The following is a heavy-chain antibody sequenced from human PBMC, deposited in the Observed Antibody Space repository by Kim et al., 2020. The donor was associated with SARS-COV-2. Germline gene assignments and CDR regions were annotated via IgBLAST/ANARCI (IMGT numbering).Heavy chain of an antibody. J-gene: IGHJ6*02. V-gene: IGHV3-74*01. CDR3: ARAYYNYYNYYGMDV. Sequence: GGSLRLSCAASEFTFSSYWMHWVRQAPGKGLVWVSHIASDGSSTNYADFVKGRFTISRDNAKNTLYLQMSSLRVEDTAVYYCARAYYNYYNYYGMDVWG. CDR2: IASDGSST. CDR1: EFTFSSYW. D-gene: IGHD3-22*01.